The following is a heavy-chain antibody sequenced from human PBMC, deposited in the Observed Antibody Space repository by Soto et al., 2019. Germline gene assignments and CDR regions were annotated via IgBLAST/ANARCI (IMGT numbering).Heavy chain of an antibody. CDR1: GFTFSSYG. Sequence: QVQLVESGGGVVQPGRSLRLSCAASGFTFSSYGMHWVRQAQGTGMEWVAIIWYDGSNKYYADSVKGRFTISRDNSKNTLYLQMNSLRAEDTAVYYCARDYDSSGYPRYYFDYWGQGTLVTVSS. CDR2: IWYDGSNK. CDR3: ARDYDSSGYPRYYFDY. V-gene: IGHV3-33*01. D-gene: IGHD3-22*01. J-gene: IGHJ4*02.